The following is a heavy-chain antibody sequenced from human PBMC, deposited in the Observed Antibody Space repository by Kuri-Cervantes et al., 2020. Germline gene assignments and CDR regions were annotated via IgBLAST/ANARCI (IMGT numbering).Heavy chain of an antibody. V-gene: IGHV4-38-2*01. J-gene: IGHJ4*02. Sequence: SETLSLTCVVSGYSITSAYYWGWIRQPPGKGPEWIGSMYHSGSTYYNPSLKSRVTISIDTSKNQFSLKLTSVTAADTAVYYCARLGYCSGREKCYLGYFDYWGQGTLVTVSS. CDR1: GYSITSAYY. CDR2: MYHSGST. CDR3: ARLGYCSGREKCYLGYFDY. D-gene: IGHD2-15*01.